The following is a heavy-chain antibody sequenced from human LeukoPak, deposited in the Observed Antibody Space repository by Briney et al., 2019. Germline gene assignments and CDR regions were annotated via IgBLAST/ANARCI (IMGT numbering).Heavy chain of an antibody. CDR3: ARDLKEMYSSGWYDWFDP. J-gene: IGHJ5*02. CDR1: GVIFSSYA. D-gene: IGHD6-19*01. Sequence: ASVKVSCKASGVIFSSYAITWVRQAPGQGLEWMGGIIPMFGTPNYAQKFQGRVTITADESTSTAYMELSSLRSEDTAVYYCARDLKEMYSSGWYDWFDPWGQGTLVTVSS. V-gene: IGHV1-69*13. CDR2: IIPMFGTP.